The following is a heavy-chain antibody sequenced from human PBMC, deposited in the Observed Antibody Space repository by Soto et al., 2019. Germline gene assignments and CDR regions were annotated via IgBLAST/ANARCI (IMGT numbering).Heavy chain of an antibody. CDR1: GCSISSGGYS. J-gene: IGHJ6*02. CDR2: IYHSGST. Sequence: QLQLQESGSGLVKPSQTLSLTCAVSGCSISSGGYSWSWFRQQPGKVLVWIGSIYHSGSTYYNPSLHSRFTRSVDKAKNQFSLKLSSVTAADTAVYYCARVSGYCSSTSCLYYYYGMDVCGQGTTVTVSS. CDR3: ARVSGYCSSTSCLYYYYGMDV. D-gene: IGHD2-2*01. V-gene: IGHV4-30-2*01.